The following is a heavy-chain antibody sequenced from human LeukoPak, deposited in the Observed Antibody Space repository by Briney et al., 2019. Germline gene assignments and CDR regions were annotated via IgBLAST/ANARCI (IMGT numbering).Heavy chain of an antibody. CDR2: ISAYNGNT. CDR3: ARVRYDTYYFDY. D-gene: IGHD3-22*01. J-gene: IGHJ4*02. Sequence: ASVKVSCKASGYTFSSYGIIWVRQAPGQGLEWMGWISAYNGNTDYAQKLQGRVTMTTDTSTSTAYMELRSLRSDDTAGYYCARVRYDTYYFDYWGQGTLVTVSS. CDR1: GYTFSSYG. V-gene: IGHV1-18*01.